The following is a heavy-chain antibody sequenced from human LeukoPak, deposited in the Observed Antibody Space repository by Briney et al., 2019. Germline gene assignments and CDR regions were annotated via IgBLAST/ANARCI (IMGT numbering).Heavy chain of an antibody. CDR2: INHSGST. D-gene: IGHD3-10*01. J-gene: IGHJ6*02. CDR3: ARGRGFGRGSFYYYYGMDV. V-gene: IGHV4-34*01. CDR1: GGSFSGYY. Sequence: SETLSLTCAVYGGSFSGYYWSWIRQPPGKGLEWIGEINHSGSTNYNPSLKSRVTISVDTSKNQFSQKLSSVTAADTAVYYCARGRGFGRGSFYYYYGMDVWGQGTTVTVSS.